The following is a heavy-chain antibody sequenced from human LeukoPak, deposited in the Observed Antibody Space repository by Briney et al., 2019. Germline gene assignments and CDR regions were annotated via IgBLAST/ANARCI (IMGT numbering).Heavy chain of an antibody. CDR3: ARDRGDGYNYEGLDF. J-gene: IGHJ4*02. CDR1: GYTFTNYA. V-gene: IGHV1-3*01. CDR2: INAGYGNT. D-gene: IGHD5-24*01. Sequence: ASVKVSCKTSGYTFTNYAIHWVRQAPGQRLEWMGWINAGYGNTKYSQKFQGRVTLTSDTSANTAYMDLSSLKSEDTAVYYCARDRGDGYNYEGLDFWGQGTLVTVSS.